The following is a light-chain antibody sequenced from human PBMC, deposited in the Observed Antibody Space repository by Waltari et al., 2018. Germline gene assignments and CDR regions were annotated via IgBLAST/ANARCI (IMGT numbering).Light chain of an antibody. J-gene: IGKJ3*01. CDR3: LQRSNWPFT. CDR1: QSVSSS. V-gene: IGKV3D-15*01. Sequence: EIVMTQSPATLSLSPGERATLSCRARQSVSSSLAWYQQKPGQAPRLLIYGASTRDTGIPDRFSGSGSGTDFTRTISRLEPEDVGVYYCLQRSNWPFTFGPGTKLDIK. CDR2: GAS.